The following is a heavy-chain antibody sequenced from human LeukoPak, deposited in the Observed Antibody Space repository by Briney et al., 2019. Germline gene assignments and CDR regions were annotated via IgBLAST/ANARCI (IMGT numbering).Heavy chain of an antibody. CDR2: ISPNSGGT. J-gene: IGHJ4*02. Sequence: ASVKVSCKASGYTFTGYYMRWVRQAPGQGLEWMGWISPNSGGTKYAQKLQGRVTMTRDTSTSTAYMGLRGQRSNDTDLHYPARVRPTFDYWGQGALVT. CDR1: GYTFTGYY. CDR3: ARVRPTFDY. V-gene: IGHV1-2*02.